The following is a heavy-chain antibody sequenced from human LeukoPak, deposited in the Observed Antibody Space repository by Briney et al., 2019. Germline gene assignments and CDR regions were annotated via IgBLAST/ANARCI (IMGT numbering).Heavy chain of an antibody. CDR2: IYHSGST. D-gene: IGHD4-23*01. Sequence: SETLSLTCTVSGYSISSGYYWGWIRQPPGKGLEWIGSIYHSGSTYYNPSLKSRLTISADTSKNQFSLRLSSVTAADTAVYYCVRVDNGGNYFDYWGQGTLVTVSS. CDR1: GYSISSGYY. J-gene: IGHJ4*02. V-gene: IGHV4-38-2*02. CDR3: VRVDNGGNYFDY.